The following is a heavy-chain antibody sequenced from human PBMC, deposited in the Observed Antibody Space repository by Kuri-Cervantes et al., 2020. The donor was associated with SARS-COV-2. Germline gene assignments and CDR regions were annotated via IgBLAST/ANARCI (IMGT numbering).Heavy chain of an antibody. CDR1: GFTFSSYA. D-gene: IGHD4-11*01. V-gene: IGHV3-23*01. Sequence: GGSLRLSCEASGFTFSSYAMSWVRQAPGKGLEWVSAISGSGGSTYYADSVKGRFTISRDNAKNTLYLQMNSLRAEDTAVYYCAREIQIGWGTTVTTWYYYYYGMDVWGQGTTVTVSS. CDR2: ISGSGGST. J-gene: IGHJ6*02. CDR3: AREIQIGWGTTVTTWYYYYYGMDV.